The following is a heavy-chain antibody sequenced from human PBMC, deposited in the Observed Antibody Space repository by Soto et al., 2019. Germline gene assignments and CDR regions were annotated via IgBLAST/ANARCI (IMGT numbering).Heavy chain of an antibody. CDR2: INPSGGST. CDR3: ARWMKESADGTPSGAFDI. J-gene: IGHJ3*02. CDR1: GDTFPSYY. Sequence: ASVKVCCKASGDTFPSYYMHWVRQAPGQGLEWMGIINPSGGSTSYAQKFQGRVTMTRDTSKSTVYMELSSLRAEDTAVYYCARWMKESADGTPSGAFDIWRQGTMDTVSS. D-gene: IGHD6-13*01. V-gene: IGHV1-46*01.